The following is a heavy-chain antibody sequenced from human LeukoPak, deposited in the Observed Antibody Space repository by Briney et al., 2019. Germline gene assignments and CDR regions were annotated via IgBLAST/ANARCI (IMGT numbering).Heavy chain of an antibody. D-gene: IGHD3-16*02. CDR3: ARDRRDDYVWGSYRPGAFDI. CDR2: ISSSGSTI. V-gene: IGHV3-11*04. Sequence: GGSLRLSCAASGFTFSDYYMSWIRQAPGKGLEWVSYISSSGSTIYYADSVKGRFTISRDNAKNSLYLQMNSLRAEDTAVYYCARDRRDDYVWGSYRPGAFDIWGQGTMVTVSS. CDR1: GFTFSDYY. J-gene: IGHJ3*02.